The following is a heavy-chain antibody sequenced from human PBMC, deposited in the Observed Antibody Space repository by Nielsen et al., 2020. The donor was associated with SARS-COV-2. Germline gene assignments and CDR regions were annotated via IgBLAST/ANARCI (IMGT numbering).Heavy chain of an antibody. V-gene: IGHV3-23*01. CDR1: GFTFSSYA. J-gene: IGHJ5*02. CDR2: ISGSGGST. D-gene: IGHD2-8*01. CDR3: AHRRKWGNPLRFDP. Sequence: GESLKISCAASGFTFSSYAMSWVRQAPGKGLEWVSAISGSGGSTYYADSVKGRFTISRDNSKNTLYLQMNSLRAEDTAVYYCAHRRKWGNPLRFDPWGQGTLVTVSS.